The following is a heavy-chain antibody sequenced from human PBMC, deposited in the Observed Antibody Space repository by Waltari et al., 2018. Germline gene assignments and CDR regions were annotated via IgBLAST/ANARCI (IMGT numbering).Heavy chain of an antibody. V-gene: IGHV3-43*01. J-gene: IGHJ4*02. D-gene: IGHD6-19*01. CDR1: GFTFDDYT. Sequence: EVQLVESGGVVVQPGGSLRLSCAASGFTFDDYTMHWVRQAPGKGLEWVSLISWDGGSTYYADSVKGRFTISRDNSKNSLYLQMNSLRTEDTALYYCAKEREAVAGWGCFDYWGQGTLVTVSS. CDR2: ISWDGGST. CDR3: AKEREAVAGWGCFDY.